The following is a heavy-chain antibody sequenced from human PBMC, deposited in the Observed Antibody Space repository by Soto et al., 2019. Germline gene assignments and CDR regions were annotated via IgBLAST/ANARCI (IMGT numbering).Heavy chain of an antibody. CDR2: INYSGST. CDR3: ATSTGLITGGAMDV. J-gene: IGHJ6*03. CDR1: GGSFSGYY. Sequence: SETLSLTCAVYGGSFSGYYWSWIRQPPGKGLEWIGDINYSGSTNYNPSLKSRVTISVDTSKNQFSLKLSSVTAADTAVYYCATSTGLITGGAMDVWGKGTTVTVSS. V-gene: IGHV4-34*01. D-gene: IGHD7-27*01.